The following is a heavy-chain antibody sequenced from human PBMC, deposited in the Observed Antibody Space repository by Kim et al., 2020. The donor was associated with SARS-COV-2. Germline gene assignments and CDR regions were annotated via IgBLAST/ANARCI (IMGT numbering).Heavy chain of an antibody. V-gene: IGHV1-58*01. D-gene: IGHD3-9*01. Sequence: SVKVSCKASGCTFLNSAVQWVRQARGQRLEWMGWIVVACGNTNYAQNFLDRITIARDTSAGSVHLELNNLRVADTAIYYCAATDIFNYGIDVW. CDR2: IVVACGNT. J-gene: IGHJ6*01. CDR1: GCTFLNSA. CDR3: AATDIFNYGIDV.